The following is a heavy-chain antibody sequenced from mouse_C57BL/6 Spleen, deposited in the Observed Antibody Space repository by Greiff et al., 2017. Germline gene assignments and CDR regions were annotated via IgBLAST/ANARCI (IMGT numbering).Heavy chain of an antibody. J-gene: IGHJ4*01. V-gene: IGHV1-52*01. CDR3: ARGGEWANYYGSGYYAMDY. Sequence: QVQLQQPGAELVRPGSSVKLSCKASGYTFTSYWMHWVKQRPIQGLEWIGNIDPSDSETHYNQKFKDKATLTVDKSSSTAYMQLSSLTSEDSAVYYCARGGEWANYYGSGYYAMDYWGQGTSVTVSS. CDR1: GYTFTSYW. D-gene: IGHD1-1*01. CDR2: IDPSDSET.